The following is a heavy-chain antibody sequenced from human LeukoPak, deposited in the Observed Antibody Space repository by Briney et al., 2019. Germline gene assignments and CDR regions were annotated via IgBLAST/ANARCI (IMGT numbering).Heavy chain of an antibody. CDR1: GFTFSSYW. CDR2: ISGSGGST. CDR3: ATYFYSPYYYGMDV. Sequence: GGSLRLSCAASGFTFSSYWMTWVRQAPGKGLEWVSAISGSGGSTYYADSVKGRFTFSRDNSKNTLYLQMNSLRAEDTAVYYCATYFYSPYYYGMDVWGQGTTVTVSS. V-gene: IGHV3-23*01. J-gene: IGHJ6*02. D-gene: IGHD2/OR15-2a*01.